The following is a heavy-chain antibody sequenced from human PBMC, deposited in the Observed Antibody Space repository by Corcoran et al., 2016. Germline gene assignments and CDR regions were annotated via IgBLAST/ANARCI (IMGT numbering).Heavy chain of an antibody. V-gene: IGHV3-73*02. CDR1: GFTFSDSA. J-gene: IGHJ6*02. CDR2: IRSKANNYAT. Sequence: EVQLVESGGDLVQPGGSLKLSCAASGFTFSDSAIHWVRQASGKGLEWVGRIRSKANNYATMFAASVRGRFTISGDESKNKAYLQMNSLEIEDTAVYYCSRGIVGYGMDVWGQGTTVTVSS. D-gene: IGHD2-21*01. CDR3: SRGIVGYGMDV.